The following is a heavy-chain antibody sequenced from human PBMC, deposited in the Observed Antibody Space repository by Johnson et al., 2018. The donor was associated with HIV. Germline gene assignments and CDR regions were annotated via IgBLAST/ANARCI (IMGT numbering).Heavy chain of an antibody. CDR1: GFTVTSHY. Sequence: QVQLVESGGGLVQPGGSLRLSCAASGFTVTSHYMSWVRQATGMGLEWVAVISYDGSNKYYADSVKGRFTISRDNSKNTLYLQMNSLRAEDTAVYYCARASDAFDIWCQGTMVTVSS. CDR3: ARASDAFDI. V-gene: IGHV3-30*03. J-gene: IGHJ3*02. CDR2: ISYDGSNK.